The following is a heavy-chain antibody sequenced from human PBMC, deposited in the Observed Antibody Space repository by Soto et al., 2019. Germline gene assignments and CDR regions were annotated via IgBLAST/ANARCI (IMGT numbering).Heavy chain of an antibody. Sequence: GGSLRLSCAASGFTFSSYAMSWVRQAPGKGLEWVSYISSSSSTIYYADSVKGRFTISRDNAKNSLYLQMNSLRAEDTAVYYCATLYYYDSSGPPEYFDLWGRGTLVTVSS. D-gene: IGHD3-22*01. J-gene: IGHJ2*01. CDR3: ATLYYYDSSGPPEYFDL. V-gene: IGHV3-48*04. CDR2: ISSSSSTI. CDR1: GFTFSSYA.